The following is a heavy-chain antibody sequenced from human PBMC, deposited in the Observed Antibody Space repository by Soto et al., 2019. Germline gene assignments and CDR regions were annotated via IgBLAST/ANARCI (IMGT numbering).Heavy chain of an antibody. D-gene: IGHD2-15*01. CDR2: IFSNDEK. J-gene: IGHJ4*02. CDR1: GFSLSNARMG. Sequence: QVTLKESGPVLVKPTETLTLTCTASGFSLSNARMGVSWIRQPPGTALEWLAHIFSNDEKSYSTFLNTRLTISEDSYKSQVGLNMTNMDPVDTATYCCARIPVVSATKYYFDYWGQGTLVTVSS. V-gene: IGHV2-26*01. CDR3: ARIPVVSATKYYFDY.